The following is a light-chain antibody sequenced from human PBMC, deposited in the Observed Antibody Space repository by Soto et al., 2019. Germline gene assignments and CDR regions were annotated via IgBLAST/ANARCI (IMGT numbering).Light chain of an antibody. CDR1: SSDVGGYNY. J-gene: IGLJ1*01. CDR3: SSHTSSSTEV. CDR2: EVS. V-gene: IGLV2-14*01. Sequence: QSALTQPASVSGSPGQSITISCTGTSSDVGGYNYVSWYQHHPGKAPKLMIYEVSNRPSGVSNRFFGSKSGNTASLTISGLQAEDEADYYCSSHTSSSTEVFGTGTKLTVL.